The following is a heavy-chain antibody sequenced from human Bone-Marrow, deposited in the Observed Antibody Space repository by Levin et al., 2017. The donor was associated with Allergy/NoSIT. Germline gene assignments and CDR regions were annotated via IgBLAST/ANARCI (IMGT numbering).Heavy chain of an antibody. D-gene: IGHD3-10*01. Sequence: SETLSLTCTVSGGSISSSSYYWGWIRQPPGKGLEWIGSIYYSGSTYYNPSLKSRVTISVDTSKNQFSLKLSSVTAADTAVYYCARRMVRGVMRPERLFDYWGQGTLVTVSS. J-gene: IGHJ4*02. CDR3: ARRMVRGVMRPERLFDY. CDR2: IYYSGST. CDR1: GGSISSSSYY. V-gene: IGHV4-39*01.